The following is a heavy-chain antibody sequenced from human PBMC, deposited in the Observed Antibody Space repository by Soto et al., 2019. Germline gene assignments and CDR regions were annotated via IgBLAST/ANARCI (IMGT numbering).Heavy chain of an antibody. CDR2: ISCCGGSA. D-gene: IGHD3-3*01. CDR1: GFNFKKFA. V-gene: IGHV3-23*01. Sequence: ESGGGVVQPGGSLRLSCVASGFNFKKFAMAWVRQAAGEGLEWVSGISCCGGSASYADSVKGRFSIARDDSKNTVSLQLNSLRGEDTAFYYCARDVGPVTIFGEALSGYFDFWGQGTLVTVSS. CDR3: ARDVGPVTIFGEALSGYFDF. J-gene: IGHJ4*02.